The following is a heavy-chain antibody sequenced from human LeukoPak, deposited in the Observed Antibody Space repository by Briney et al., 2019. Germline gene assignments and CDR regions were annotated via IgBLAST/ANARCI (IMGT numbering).Heavy chain of an antibody. Sequence: SETLSLTCAVSGDSISSGDYSWSWIRQPSGKGLEWIGYIFHSGSSYYNPSLKSRVTISVDKSKNQFSLRLTSVTAADTGVYYCARELWFVNDPGSWFDPWGQGTLVTVSS. CDR1: GDSISSGDYS. CDR3: ARELWFVNDPGSWFDP. D-gene: IGHD3-10*01. J-gene: IGHJ5*02. CDR2: IFHSGSS. V-gene: IGHV4-30-2*01.